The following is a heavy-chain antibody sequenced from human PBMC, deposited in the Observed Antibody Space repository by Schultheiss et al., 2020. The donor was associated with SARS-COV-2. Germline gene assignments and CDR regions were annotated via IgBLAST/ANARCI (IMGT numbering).Heavy chain of an antibody. CDR3: AKGPQFTLIRFWTIDY. J-gene: IGHJ4*02. CDR1: GFTFSSYG. D-gene: IGHD3-16*01. CDR2: ISYDGSNK. V-gene: IGHV3-30*18. Sequence: GGSLRLSCAASGFTFSSYGMHWVRQAPGKGLEWVAVISYDGSNKYYADSVKGRFTISRDNSKNTLYLQMNSLRAEDTAVYYCAKGPQFTLIRFWTIDYWGQGTPVTVSS.